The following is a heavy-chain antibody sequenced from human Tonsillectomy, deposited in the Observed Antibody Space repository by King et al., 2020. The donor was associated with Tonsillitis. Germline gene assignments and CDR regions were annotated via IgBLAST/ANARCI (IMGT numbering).Heavy chain of an antibody. D-gene: IGHD2-8*02. Sequence: QLVQSGGGLVKPGGSLRLSCAASGFTFSDYYMSWICQAPGKGLEWISLINPGGTNTDYVGSVRGRFTISRDNAKNSMFLQVNSLRAEDTGVYYCGREYWGAFDIWSQGTMVTVSS. CDR1: GFTFSDYY. CDR2: INPGGTNT. J-gene: IGHJ3*02. CDR3: GREYWGAFDI. V-gene: IGHV3-11*06.